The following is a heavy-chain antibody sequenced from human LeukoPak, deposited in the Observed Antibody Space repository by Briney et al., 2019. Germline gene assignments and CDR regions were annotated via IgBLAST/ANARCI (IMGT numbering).Heavy chain of an antibody. CDR2: IYHSGST. CDR3: ERVGEEMANVDY. Sequence: SETLSLTCTVSGYSTSSGYYWGWIRPPPGKGLEWIGIIYHSGSTYYNPSLKSRVTISVDTSKNKFSLNLSSVTATDTAVYYCERVGEEMANVDYWGQGTVVTVSS. D-gene: IGHD5-24*01. J-gene: IGHJ4*02. V-gene: IGHV4-38-2*02. CDR1: GYSTSSGYY.